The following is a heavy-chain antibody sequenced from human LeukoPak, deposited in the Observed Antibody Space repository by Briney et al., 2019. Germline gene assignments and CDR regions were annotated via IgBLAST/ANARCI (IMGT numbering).Heavy chain of an antibody. Sequence: GASVKVSCKGTGKTLSDLSIHWLRQPPGKGLKWLGGSDPEDGERIYAQMFQGRVTMTEDTSIDTAYMELSSLRSEDTAVYYCVTGFTTMAVDYFDYWGQGTLVTVSP. CDR3: VTGFTTMAVDYFDY. J-gene: IGHJ4*02. V-gene: IGHV1-24*01. CDR1: GKTLSDLS. CDR2: SDPEDGER. D-gene: IGHD5-18*01.